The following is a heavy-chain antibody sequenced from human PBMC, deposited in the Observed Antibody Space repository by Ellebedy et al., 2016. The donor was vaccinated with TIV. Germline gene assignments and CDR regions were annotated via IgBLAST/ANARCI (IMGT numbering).Heavy chain of an antibody. CDR1: GDSISYYY. CDR3: ARGPGIAVADPVDY. CDR2: IYYSWSA. J-gene: IGHJ4*02. V-gene: IGHV4-59*01. Sequence: MPSETLSLTCTVSGDSISYYYWSWIRQPPGKGLEWIGYIYYSWSANYSPSLKSRVTMSVDASKNRFSLKLSSVTAADTAVYFCARGPGIAVADPVDYWGQGTPVTVSS. D-gene: IGHD6-19*01.